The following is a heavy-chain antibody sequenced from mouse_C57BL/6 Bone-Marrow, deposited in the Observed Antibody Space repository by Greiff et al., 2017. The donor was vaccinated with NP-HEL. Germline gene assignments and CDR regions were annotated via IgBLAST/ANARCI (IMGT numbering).Heavy chain of an antibody. J-gene: IGHJ1*03. Sequence: EVQVVESGGGLVKPGGSLKLSCAASGFTFSSSALSWVRQTPEKRLEWVATISDGGRYTYYPDNVKGRFTISRDNAKHNLYLQMSHLKSEDTAMYYCARDEGYYRYFDVWGTGTTVTVSS. CDR1: GFTFSSSA. CDR2: ISDGGRYT. CDR3: ARDEGYYRYFDV. V-gene: IGHV5-4*01. D-gene: IGHD2-3*01.